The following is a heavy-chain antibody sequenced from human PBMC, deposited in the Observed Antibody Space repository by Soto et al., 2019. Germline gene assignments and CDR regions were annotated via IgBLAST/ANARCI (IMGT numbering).Heavy chain of an antibody. V-gene: IGHV3-74*01. CDR2: LSPDGRST. J-gene: IGHJ4*02. CDR3: ARPLTNYGDFVGPVDY. D-gene: IGHD4-17*01. Sequence: EVQLVESGGGLVQPGGSLRLSCAASGFTFSDYWMHWLRQAPGKGLVWVSRLSPDGRSTRYADSVKGRFTISRDNAKNTLYLQMNSLRAEDTAVYYCARPLTNYGDFVGPVDYWGQGALVTVAS. CDR1: GFTFSDYW.